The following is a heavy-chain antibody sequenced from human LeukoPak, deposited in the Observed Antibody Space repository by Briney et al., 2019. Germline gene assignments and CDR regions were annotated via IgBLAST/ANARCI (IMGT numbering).Heavy chain of an antibody. CDR3: ATGVEKGRFDY. CDR2: IYHNGET. CDR1: GGSISRSYSY. J-gene: IGHJ4*02. V-gene: IGHV4-31*03. Sequence: SETLSLTCTVSGGSISRSYSYWTWIRQHPGKGLEWIGSIYHNGETFYSPSLESRLTMSIDTSKNELSLKLSSVTAADTALYYCATGVEKGRFDYWGQGTLVPVSS.